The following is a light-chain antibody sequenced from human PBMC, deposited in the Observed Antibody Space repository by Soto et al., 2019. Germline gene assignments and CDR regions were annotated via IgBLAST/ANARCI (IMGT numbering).Light chain of an antibody. V-gene: IGKV3-15*01. J-gene: IGKJ3*01. Sequence: EIVMTQSPAALSVSPGERATLSCRASQSVRSNLAWYQQKPGQAPRLLIYGASTRATGIPARFSGSGSGTELTLTISSLQSEDFAVYYCQQYNNWLPRATFGPGTKVDV. CDR1: QSVRSN. CDR3: QQYNNWLPRAT. CDR2: GAS.